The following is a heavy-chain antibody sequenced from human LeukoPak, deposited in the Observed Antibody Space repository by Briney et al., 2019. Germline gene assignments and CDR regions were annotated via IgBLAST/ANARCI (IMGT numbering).Heavy chain of an antibody. CDR3: AVGPNWGTHS. Sequence: RGSLTPSGPASAFTSSTYTMYCVRHPPGKRLEWVSIIGSSGGGIHYAASVKGRFTISRDNSKNALYLQMNSLRIEDTAVYYCAVGPNWGTHSWGQGVLVTVSS. V-gene: IGHV3-23*01. CDR2: IGSSGGGI. D-gene: IGHD7-27*01. J-gene: IGHJ5*02. CDR1: AFTSSTYT.